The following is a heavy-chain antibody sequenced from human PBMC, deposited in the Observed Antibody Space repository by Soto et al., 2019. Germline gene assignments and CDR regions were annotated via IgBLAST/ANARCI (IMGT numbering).Heavy chain of an antibody. V-gene: IGHV3-23*01. CDR1: GFTFSSYA. J-gene: IGHJ5*02. CDR3: AKDRGAGGRFSGIAVAGIPS. CDR2: ISGGGGNT. D-gene: IGHD6-19*01. Sequence: EVQLLESGGGLVQPGGSLRLSCAASGFTFSSYAMSWVRQTPGKGLEWVSGISGGGGNTYYADSVTGRFTITRDNSRNTLYRQMSRLRDADTAIYYCAKDRGAGGRFSGIAVAGIPSWGQGTLVTVSS.